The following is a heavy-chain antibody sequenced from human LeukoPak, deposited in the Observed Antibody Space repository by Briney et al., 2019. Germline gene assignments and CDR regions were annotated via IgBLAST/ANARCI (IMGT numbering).Heavy chain of an antibody. CDR1: GYTFTGYY. V-gene: IGHV1-2*02. J-gene: IGHJ3*02. CDR2: INPNSGGT. CDR3: ARMYYYGSGSYYAAFDI. Sequence: GASVKVSCKASGYTFTGYYMHWVRQAPGQGLEWMGWINPNSGGTNYAQKFQGRVTMTRDTSISTAYMELSRLRSDDTAVYYCARMYYYGSGSYYAAFDIWGQGTMVTVSS. D-gene: IGHD3-10*01.